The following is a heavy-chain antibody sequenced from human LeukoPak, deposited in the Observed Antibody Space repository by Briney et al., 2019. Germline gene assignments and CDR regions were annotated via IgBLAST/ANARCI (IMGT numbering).Heavy chain of an antibody. Sequence: GRSLRLSCAASGLTFSSYGMHWVRQAPGKGLEWVAVIWYDGSNKYYADSVKGRFTISRDNSKNTLYLQMNSLRAEDTAVYYCARDNYDSSGYYRSAFDYWGQGTLVTVSS. D-gene: IGHD3-22*01. J-gene: IGHJ4*02. V-gene: IGHV3-33*01. CDR1: GLTFSSYG. CDR2: IWYDGSNK. CDR3: ARDNYDSSGYYRSAFDY.